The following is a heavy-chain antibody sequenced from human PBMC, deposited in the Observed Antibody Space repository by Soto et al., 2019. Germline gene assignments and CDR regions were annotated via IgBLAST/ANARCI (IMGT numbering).Heavy chain of an antibody. V-gene: IGHV1-69*13. CDR3: ASGRDGYFYFEY. D-gene: IGHD3-22*01. CDR2: IIPVFGTP. J-gene: IGHJ4*02. Sequence: SAKACSKAPGGTNSNLARRWVRQAPGQGLEWMGGIIPVFGTPNYSQKFQDRSTITADESASTAYMELSNLGSKDTAVYYCASGRDGYFYFEYWGQGTLVTVSS. CDR1: GGTNSNLA.